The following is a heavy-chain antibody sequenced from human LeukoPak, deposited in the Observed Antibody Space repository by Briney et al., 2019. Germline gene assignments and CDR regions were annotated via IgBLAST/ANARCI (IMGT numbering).Heavy chain of an antibody. J-gene: IGHJ6*02. CDR2: IYHSGST. V-gene: IGHV4-4*02. D-gene: IGHD2-15*01. Sequence: SGTLSLTCAVSGGSISSSNWWSWVRQPPGKGLEWIGEIYHSGSTNYNPSLKSRVTISVDKSKNQFSLKLSSVTAADTAVYYCARSWEKDIVVVVAATRPYYGMDVWGRGTTVTVSS. CDR1: GGSISSSNW. CDR3: ARSWEKDIVVVVAATRPYYGMDV.